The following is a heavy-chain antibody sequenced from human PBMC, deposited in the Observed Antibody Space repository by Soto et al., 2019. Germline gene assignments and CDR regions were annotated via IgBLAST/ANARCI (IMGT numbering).Heavy chain of an antibody. CDR3: ARDSFISGWWGLLLGYFDY. CDR2: IKQDGSEK. V-gene: IGHV3-7*05. Sequence: EVQLVESGGGLVQPGGSLRLSCAASGFTFSSYWMSWVRQAPGKGLEWVANIKQDGSEKYYVDSVKGRFTISRDNAKNSLYLQMNGLRAEDTAVYYCARDSFISGWWGLLLGYFDYWGQGTLVTVSS. J-gene: IGHJ4*02. D-gene: IGHD1-26*01. CDR1: GFTFSSYW.